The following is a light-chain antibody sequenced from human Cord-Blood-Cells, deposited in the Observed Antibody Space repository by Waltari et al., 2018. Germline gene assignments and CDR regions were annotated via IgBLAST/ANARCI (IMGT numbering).Light chain of an antibody. J-gene: IGLJ3*02. CDR1: SSDVGCSNY. V-gene: IGLV2-14*03. CDR2: DVS. Sequence: QSALTQPASVSGSPGQSITLSCTGTSSDVGCSNYVSWYQQHPGKAPKLMIYDVSNRPSGVSNRFSGSKSGNTASLTISGLQAEDEADYYCSSYTSSSTWVFGGGTKLTVL. CDR3: SSYTSSSTWV.